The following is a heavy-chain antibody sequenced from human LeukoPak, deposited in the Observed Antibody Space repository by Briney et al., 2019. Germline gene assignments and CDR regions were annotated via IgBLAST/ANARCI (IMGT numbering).Heavy chain of an antibody. CDR1: GFTVSSNY. J-gene: IGHJ4*02. CDR2: IYSGGST. D-gene: IGHD4/OR15-4a*01. V-gene: IGHV3-53*01. Sequence: GGSLRLSCEASGFTVSSNYMTWVRQAPGKGLEWVSVIYSGGSTYYADSVKGRFTISRDNSKNTLYLRMNSLRAEDTAVYYCARSRLFFDYWGQGTLVTVSS. CDR3: ARSRLFFDY.